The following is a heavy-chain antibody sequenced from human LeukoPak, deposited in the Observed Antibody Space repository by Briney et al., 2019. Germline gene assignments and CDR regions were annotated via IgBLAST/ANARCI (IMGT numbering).Heavy chain of an antibody. J-gene: IGHJ6*02. CDR1: GYSFTSYW. CDR2: IYPDDSDT. D-gene: IGHD3-16*01. V-gene: IGHV5-51*01. Sequence: GESLRISCKGSGYSFTSYWISWVRQMPGKGLEWMGIIYPDDSDTTYSPSFQGQVTISADKSINTAYLQWSSLKASDTAMYYCARVPYNYYGLDVWGQGTTVTVFS. CDR3: ARVPYNYYGLDV.